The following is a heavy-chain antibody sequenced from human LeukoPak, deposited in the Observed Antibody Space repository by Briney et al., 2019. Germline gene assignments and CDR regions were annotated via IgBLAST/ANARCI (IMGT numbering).Heavy chain of an antibody. Sequence: GGSLRLSCAASGFTFSSYGMHWVRQAPGKGLEWVAVISYDGSNKYYADSVKGRFTISRDNSKNTLYLQMNSLSAEDTAVYYCAKDLPGDSSGWYGLDYWGLGTLVTVSS. V-gene: IGHV3-30*18. J-gene: IGHJ4*02. CDR3: AKDLPGDSSGWYGLDY. CDR2: ISYDGSNK. D-gene: IGHD6-19*01. CDR1: GFTFSSYG.